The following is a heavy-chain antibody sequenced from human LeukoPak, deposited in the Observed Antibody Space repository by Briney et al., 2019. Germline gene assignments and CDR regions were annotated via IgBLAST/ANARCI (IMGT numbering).Heavy chain of an antibody. CDR2: ISYDGSNK. J-gene: IGHJ3*02. CDR1: GFTFSSYA. CDR3: ARGRVAALDAFDI. Sequence: GRSLRLSCAASGFTFSSYAMHWVRQAPGKGLEWVAVISYDGSNKYYADSVKGRFTISRDNAKNSLYLQMNSLRAEDTAVYYCARGRVAALDAFDIWGQGTMVTVSS. V-gene: IGHV3-30-3*01. D-gene: IGHD6-13*01.